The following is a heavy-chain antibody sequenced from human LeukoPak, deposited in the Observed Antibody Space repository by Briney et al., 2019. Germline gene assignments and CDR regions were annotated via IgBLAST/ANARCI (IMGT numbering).Heavy chain of an antibody. D-gene: IGHD5-18*01. CDR3: ARYTAMFRGFDF. CDR1: GYTFTDYY. V-gene: IGHV1-2*02. J-gene: IGHJ4*02. CDR2: INPNIGAT. Sequence: ASVKVSCKASGYTFTDYYMHWVRQAPGQGLEWMGWINPNIGATNYAQKFQGRVTMTRDTSISTAYMELSRLRSDDVAMYYCARYTAMFRGFDFWGQGTLVTGSS.